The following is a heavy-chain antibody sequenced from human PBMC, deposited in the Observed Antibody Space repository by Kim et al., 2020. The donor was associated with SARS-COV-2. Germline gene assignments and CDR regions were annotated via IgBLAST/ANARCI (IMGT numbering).Heavy chain of an antibody. D-gene: IGHD3-10*01. CDR1: GFTFGDYA. V-gene: IGHV3-49*04. CDR2: IRSKAYGGTT. J-gene: IGHJ6*02. Sequence: GGSLRLSCTASGFTFGDYAMSWVRQAPGKGLEWVGFIRSKAYGGTTEYAASVKGRFTISRDDSKSIAYLQMNSLKTEDTAVYYCTRGPYGSGSPFGDYYYYGMDVWGQGTTVTVSS. CDR3: TRGPYGSGSPFGDYYYYGMDV.